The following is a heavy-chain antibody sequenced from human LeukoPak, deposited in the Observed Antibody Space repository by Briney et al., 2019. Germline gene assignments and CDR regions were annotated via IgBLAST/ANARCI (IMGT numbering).Heavy chain of an antibody. J-gene: IGHJ5*01. CDR3: ARGIVSGRYRVGFQGNLVGP. CDR2: MNPNSGNT. D-gene: IGHD6-19*01. V-gene: IGHV1-8*03. CDR1: GYTFTSYD. Sequence: ASVKVSCKASGYTFTSYDINWVRQATGQGLEWMGWMNPNSGNTDYAQKFQGRVIITRNTSISTAYMELSSLRSEDTGVYYCARGIVSGRYRVGFQGNLVGPLGQGTLVNGS.